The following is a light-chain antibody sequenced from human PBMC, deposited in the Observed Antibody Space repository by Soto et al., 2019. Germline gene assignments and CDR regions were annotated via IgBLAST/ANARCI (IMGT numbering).Light chain of an antibody. CDR2: GAS. J-gene: IGKJ5*01. CDR3: QQHGGSPIT. Sequence: EIVLTQSPGTLSLSPGERATLSCRASQSVSSSYLAWYQQKPGQAPRLLIYGASSRATGIPVRFSGSGSGTDFTLTITRLEPEDFALYYCQQHGGSPITFGQGTRLEI. CDR1: QSVSSSY. V-gene: IGKV3-20*01.